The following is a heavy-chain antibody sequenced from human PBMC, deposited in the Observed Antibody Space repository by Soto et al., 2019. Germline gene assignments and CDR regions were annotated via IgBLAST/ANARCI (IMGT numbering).Heavy chain of an antibody. J-gene: IGHJ4*02. CDR2: ISAYNGNT. CDR1: GYTFTSYG. Sequence: ASVKVSCKASGYTFTSYGISWVRQAPGQGLEWMGWISAYNGNTNYAQKLQGRVTMTTDTSTSTAYMELRGLRSDDTAVYYCARDTPYDSSGYYLDYWGQGTLVTVSS. V-gene: IGHV1-18*04. CDR3: ARDTPYDSSGYYLDY. D-gene: IGHD3-22*01.